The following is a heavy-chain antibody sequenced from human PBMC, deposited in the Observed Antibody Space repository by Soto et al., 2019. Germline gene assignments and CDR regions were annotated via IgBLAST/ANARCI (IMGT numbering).Heavy chain of an antibody. CDR3: ARDFYGSGSPTSKRLGLSDY. V-gene: IGHV3-30*03. CDR1: GFNFKSNG. J-gene: IGHJ4*02. Sequence: PGGSLRLSCAASGFNFKSNGMHWVRQAPGKGLEWVAIISKDGTNKIYADSVKGRSTISRDNSKNTLYLEVNSLRTEDTAVYYCARDFYGSGSPTSKRLGLSDYWGQGTLVTVSS. CDR2: ISKDGTNK. D-gene: IGHD3-10*01.